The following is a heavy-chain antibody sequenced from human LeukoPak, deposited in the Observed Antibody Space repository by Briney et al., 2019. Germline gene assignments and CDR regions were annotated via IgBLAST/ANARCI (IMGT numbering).Heavy chain of an antibody. CDR1: GYTFTNYG. CDR3: ARSVPVGGAEDC. J-gene: IGHJ4*02. Sequence: ASVKVSCKASGYTFTNYGITWVRQAPGQGFEWMGWVSGYSDKTYYAQKLQGRVTMTTDTSTYTAYMELRSLTSDDTAVYYCARSVPVGGAEDCWGQGPWSPSPQ. CDR2: VSGYSDKT. D-gene: IGHD2-15*01. V-gene: IGHV1-18*01.